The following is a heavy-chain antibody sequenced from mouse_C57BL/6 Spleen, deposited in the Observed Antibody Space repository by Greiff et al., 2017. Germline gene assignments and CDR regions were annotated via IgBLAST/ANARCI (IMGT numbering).Heavy chain of an antibody. Sequence: EVQLQQSVAELVRPGASVKLSCTASGFHIKNTYMPWVKQRPEKGLEWIGRIDPANGNTKYAPKFQGKATITADTASNTAYLQLSSLTSEDTAIYYCASNPYYYGSSFDYWGQGTTRTVSS. D-gene: IGHD1-1*01. J-gene: IGHJ2*01. CDR2: IDPANGNT. CDR3: ASNPYYYGSSFDY. CDR1: GFHIKNTY. V-gene: IGHV14-3*01.